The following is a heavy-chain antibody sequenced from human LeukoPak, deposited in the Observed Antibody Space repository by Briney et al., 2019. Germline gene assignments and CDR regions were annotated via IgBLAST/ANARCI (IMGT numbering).Heavy chain of an antibody. D-gene: IGHD4-17*01. Sequence: PSETLSLTCAVSGGSFSGYYWSWIRQPPGKGLEWIGEINHSEIPNYNPSLKSRVTIFVHTSKNQFSLKLSSVTAADTAVYYCVRASYGARVGYWSQGTVVTVSS. CDR1: GGSFSGYY. J-gene: IGHJ4*02. V-gene: IGHV4-34*01. CDR2: INHSEIP. CDR3: VRASYGARVGY.